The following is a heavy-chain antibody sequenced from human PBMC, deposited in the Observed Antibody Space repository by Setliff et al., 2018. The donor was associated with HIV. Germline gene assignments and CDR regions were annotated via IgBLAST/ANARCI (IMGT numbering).Heavy chain of an antibody. D-gene: IGHD6-13*01. CDR2: ISYSGST. J-gene: IGHJ4*02. V-gene: IGHV4-59*08. CDR3: ANFLPDTAAAGPRSDY. Sequence: PSETLSLTCTVSGGSISSFFWSWIRQPPGKGLEWIGHISYSGSTNYNPSLKSRVTISVDTSKNQFSLKLTSVTAADTAVYYCANFLPDTAAAGPRSDYWGQGTLVTVSS. CDR1: GGSISSFF.